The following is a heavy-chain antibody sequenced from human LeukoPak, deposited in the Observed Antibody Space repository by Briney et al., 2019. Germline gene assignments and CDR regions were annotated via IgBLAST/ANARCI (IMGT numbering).Heavy chain of an antibody. Sequence: ASVRISSTASVYSFTDYFMHWVQQAPGKGLEWMGRVDPEDGETIYAEEFQGRVTITADTSTDTAYMELSRLRSEDTAVYYCTTAGKFYYGSGSPSWFDPGGEGTLATVSA. CDR2: VDPEDGET. CDR3: TTAGKFYYGSGSPSWFDP. V-gene: IGHV1-69-2*01. CDR1: VYSFTDYF. J-gene: IGHJ5*02. D-gene: IGHD3-10*01.